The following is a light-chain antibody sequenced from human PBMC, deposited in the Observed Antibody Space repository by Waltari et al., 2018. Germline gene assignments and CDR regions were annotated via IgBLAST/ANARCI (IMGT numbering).Light chain of an antibody. CDR3: RVWDSSSDHPVV. J-gene: IGLJ2*01. Sequence: SYVLTQPPSVSVAPGKTARITCGGNKIGSKRVHWYQQKPGQAPVLVIYYDIDWPSGSPARFSGSNSGNTATLTISRVEDGDEAAYYCRVWDSSSDHPVVFGGGTKLTVL. CDR2: YDI. CDR1: KIGSKR. V-gene: IGLV3-21*04.